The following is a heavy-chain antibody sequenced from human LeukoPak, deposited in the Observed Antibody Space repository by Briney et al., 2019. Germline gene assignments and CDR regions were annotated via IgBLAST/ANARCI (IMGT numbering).Heavy chain of an antibody. V-gene: IGHV1-2*02. CDR3: AKDLSSSGFRIDY. CDR1: GYTFTGYY. Sequence: GASGKVSCKSSGYTFTGYYVHWVRQAPGQGLEWMGWINGNSGGTKYAQKFQGRVTMTRDTSISTAYMELSRVRSDDTAVYYCAKDLSSSGFRIDYWGQGTLVTVSS. D-gene: IGHD6-19*01. J-gene: IGHJ4*02. CDR2: INGNSGGT.